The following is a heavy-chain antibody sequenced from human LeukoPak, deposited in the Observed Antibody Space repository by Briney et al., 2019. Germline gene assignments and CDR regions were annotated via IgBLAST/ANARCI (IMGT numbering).Heavy chain of an antibody. D-gene: IGHD3-10*01. CDR2: FDPENDKT. J-gene: IGHJ4*02. CDR3: ARYGSGSYYFDY. CDR1: GYTLTELS. Sequence: ASVKVSCKVSGYTLTELSIHWVRQAPGKGLEWMGGFDPENDKTIYAQKFRGRVTMTEDTSTDTAYMELSSLRSEDTAVYYCARYGSGSYYFDYWGQGTLVTVSS. V-gene: IGHV1-24*01.